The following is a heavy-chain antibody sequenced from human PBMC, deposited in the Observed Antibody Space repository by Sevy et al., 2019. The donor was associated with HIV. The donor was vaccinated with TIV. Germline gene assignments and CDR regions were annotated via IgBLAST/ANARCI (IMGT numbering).Heavy chain of an antibody. V-gene: IGHV4-59*08. Sequence: SETLSLTCTVSGGSISNYYWNWIRQPPGKGLEWIGYVYYTGNTHYNPSLKSRVTISVDTSKNQFSLKLSSVTAADTAVYYCARLISPYSSSWSYYYYMDVWGKGTTVTVSS. CDR2: VYYTGNT. CDR1: GGSISNYY. D-gene: IGHD6-13*01. CDR3: ARLISPYSSSWSYYYYMDV. J-gene: IGHJ6*03.